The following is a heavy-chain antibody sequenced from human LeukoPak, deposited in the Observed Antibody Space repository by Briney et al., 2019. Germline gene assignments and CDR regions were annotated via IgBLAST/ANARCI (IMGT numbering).Heavy chain of an antibody. J-gene: IGHJ3*02. CDR1: GGSISSSSYY. V-gene: IGHV4-61*02. Sequence: SETLSLTCTVSGGSISSSSYYWSWIRQPAGKGLEWIGRIYTSGSTNYNPSLKSRVTISVDTSKNQFSLKLSSVTAADTAVYYCARDLSIAARVSRAVDAFDIWGQGTMVTVSS. CDR2: IYTSGST. D-gene: IGHD6-6*01. CDR3: ARDLSIAARVSRAVDAFDI.